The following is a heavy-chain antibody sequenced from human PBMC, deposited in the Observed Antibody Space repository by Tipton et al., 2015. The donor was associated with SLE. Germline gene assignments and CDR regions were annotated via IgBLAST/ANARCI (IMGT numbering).Heavy chain of an antibody. D-gene: IGHD2-15*01. CDR1: GFRFSSYE. CDR2: ISGSGHST. CDR3: ARDPSGSGPDFDY. J-gene: IGHJ4*02. V-gene: IGHV3-23*01. Sequence: SLRLSCAASGFRFSSYEMNWVRQAPGKGLDWVSSISGSGHSTCYANSVKGRFTIFRDNSKGTLYLQMISLRAEDTAVYYCARDPSGSGPDFDYWGQGTLVTVS.